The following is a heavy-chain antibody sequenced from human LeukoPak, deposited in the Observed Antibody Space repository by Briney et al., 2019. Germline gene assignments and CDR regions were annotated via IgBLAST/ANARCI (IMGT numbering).Heavy chain of an antibody. J-gene: IGHJ5*02. Sequence: GGSLRLSCAASRFTLSSYAMSWVRQAPGKGLEWVSAISGSGGSTYYADSVKGRFTISRDNSKNTLYLQMNSLRAEDTAVYYCARYGSGSSVNWFDPWGQGTLITVSS. V-gene: IGHV3-23*01. D-gene: IGHD3-10*01. CDR1: RFTLSSYA. CDR2: ISGSGGST. CDR3: ARYGSGSSVNWFDP.